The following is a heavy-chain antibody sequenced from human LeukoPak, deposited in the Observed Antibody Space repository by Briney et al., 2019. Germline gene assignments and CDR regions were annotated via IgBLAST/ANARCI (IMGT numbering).Heavy chain of an antibody. Sequence: SETLSLTCAVYGGSFSGYYWSWIRQPPGKGLEWIGEINHSGSTNYNPSLKSRVTISVDTSKNQFSLKLSSVTAADTAVYYCARVRYYFDYWGQGTLVTVSS. J-gene: IGHJ4*02. CDR2: INHSGST. CDR1: GGSFSGYY. CDR3: ARVRYYFDY. V-gene: IGHV4-34*01.